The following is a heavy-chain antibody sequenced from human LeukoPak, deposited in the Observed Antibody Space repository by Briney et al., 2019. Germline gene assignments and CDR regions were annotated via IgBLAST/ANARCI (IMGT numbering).Heavy chain of an antibody. V-gene: IGHV4-59*01. D-gene: IGHD1-1*01. CDR2: VDHTGST. Sequence: SETLSLTCTVSGGSISSYYWTWIRLPPGKGLEWIGYVDHTGSTNFNPSLNGRVSISRDTTKNLFSLRLRSVTAADTAVYFCARGRVSSSTWYSTYYYYFYMDVWGKGTTVTVSS. CDR1: GGSISSYY. J-gene: IGHJ6*03. CDR3: ARGRVSSSTWYSTYYYYFYMDV.